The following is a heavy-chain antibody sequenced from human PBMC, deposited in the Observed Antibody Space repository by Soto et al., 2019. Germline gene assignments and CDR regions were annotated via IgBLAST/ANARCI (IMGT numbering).Heavy chain of an antibody. D-gene: IGHD3-3*01. Sequence: ASVKVSCKASGGTSSSYAIIWVRQAPGQGLEWMGGIIPFFGTTNYAQRFQGRVTITADKSTSTAYMELSSLRSEDTAVYYCARTRFLEWLISYYYFAMDVWGQGTTVTVSS. J-gene: IGHJ6*02. CDR1: GGTSSSYA. CDR2: IIPFFGTT. V-gene: IGHV1-69*06. CDR3: ARTRFLEWLISYYYFAMDV.